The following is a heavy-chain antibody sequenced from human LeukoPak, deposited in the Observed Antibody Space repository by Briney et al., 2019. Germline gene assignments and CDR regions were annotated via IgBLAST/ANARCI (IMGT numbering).Heavy chain of an antibody. Sequence: SVKVSCKASGGIFANYAISWVRKAPGQGLEWMGGIIPIFGSGHSAQKFRGRLTITADESTRTTYMELSSLRSEDTAVYYCAKGHDDFRQFDLWGQGTLVIVSS. V-gene: IGHV1-69*01. CDR3: AKGHDDFRQFDL. CDR2: IIPIFGSG. CDR1: GGIFANYA. J-gene: IGHJ4*02. D-gene: IGHD3-3*01.